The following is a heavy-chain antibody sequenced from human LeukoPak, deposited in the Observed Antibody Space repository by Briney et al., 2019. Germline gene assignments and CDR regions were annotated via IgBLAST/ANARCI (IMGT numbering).Heavy chain of an antibody. Sequence: TLRLSCAASRFTFSSYAMHWVRQAPGNGLEWVAVISYDVSNKYYADSVKGRFTISRDNSKNTLYLQMNSLRAEDTAVYYCARDRVTFGGVIVIDLLDAFDIWGQGTMVTVSS. CDR1: RFTFSSYA. CDR3: ARDRVTFGGVIVIDLLDAFDI. CDR2: ISYDVSNK. D-gene: IGHD3-16*02. J-gene: IGHJ3*02. V-gene: IGHV3-30-3*01.